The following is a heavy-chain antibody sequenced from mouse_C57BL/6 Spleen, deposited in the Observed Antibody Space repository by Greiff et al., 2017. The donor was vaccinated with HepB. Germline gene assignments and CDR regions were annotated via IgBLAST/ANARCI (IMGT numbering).Heavy chain of an antibody. CDR3: ARWGYGSSYDYAMDY. V-gene: IGHV1-63*01. Sequence: QVQLKESGAELVRPGTSVKMSCKASGYTFTNYWIGWAKQRPGHGLEWIGDIYPGGGYTNYNEKFKGKATLTADKSSSTAYMQFSSLTSEDSAIYYWARWGYGSSYDYAMDYWGQGTSVTVSS. CDR2: IYPGGGYT. CDR1: GYTFTNYW. J-gene: IGHJ4*01. D-gene: IGHD1-1*01.